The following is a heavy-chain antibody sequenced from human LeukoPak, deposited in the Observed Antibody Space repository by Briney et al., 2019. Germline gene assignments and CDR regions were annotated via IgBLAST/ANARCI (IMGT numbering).Heavy chain of an antibody. J-gene: IGHJ3*02. CDR1: GGSFSGYY. Sequence: PSETLSLTCAVYGGSFSGYYWSWIRQPPGKGLEWIGEINHGGSTNYNPSLKSRVTISIDTSKNHFSLKLSSVTAADTAVYYCARDAGIGKVGTTLRGAFDIWGQGTMVTVSS. D-gene: IGHD1-14*01. CDR2: INHGGST. V-gene: IGHV4-34*01. CDR3: ARDAGIGKVGTTLRGAFDI.